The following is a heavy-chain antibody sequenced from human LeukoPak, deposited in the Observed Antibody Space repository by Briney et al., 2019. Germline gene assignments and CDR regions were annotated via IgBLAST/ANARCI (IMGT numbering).Heavy chain of an antibody. CDR3: AKGSEPNYYGSGIRNWFDP. D-gene: IGHD3-10*01. CDR1: GFTFSSYA. CDR2: ISGSGGST. V-gene: IGHV3-23*01. J-gene: IGHJ5*02. Sequence: PGGSLRLSCAASGFTFSSYAMSWVRQAPGKGLEWVSAISGSGGSTYYADSVKGRFTISRDNSKNTLYLQMNSLRAEDTAVYYCAKGSEPNYYGSGIRNWFDPWGPGTLVTVSS.